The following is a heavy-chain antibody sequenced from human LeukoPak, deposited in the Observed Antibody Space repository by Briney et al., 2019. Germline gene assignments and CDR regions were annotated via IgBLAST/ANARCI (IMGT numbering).Heavy chain of an antibody. CDR3: ASTVEMATIGAFDI. CDR2: IIPILGIA. D-gene: IGHD5-24*01. CDR1: GGTFSSYA. J-gene: IGHJ3*02. V-gene: IGHV1-69*04. Sequence: ASVKVSCKASGGTFSSYAISWVRQAPGQGLEWMGRIIPILGIANYAQKFQGRVTITADKSTSTAYMELSSLRSGDTAVYYCASTVEMATIGAFDIWGQGTMVTVSS.